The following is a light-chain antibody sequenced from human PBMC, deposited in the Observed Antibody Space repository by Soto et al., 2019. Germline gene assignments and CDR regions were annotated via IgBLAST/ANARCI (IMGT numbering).Light chain of an antibody. CDR2: AAS. J-gene: IGKJ1*01. Sequence: AIQMTHSPSSLSASVVDIFTITFRASQGIRNDLGWYQQKPGKAPKLLIYAASSLQSGVPSRFSGSGSGTDFTLTISRLEPEDFAVYYCQHYVTSLTTCGQGTKVDIK. V-gene: IGKV1-6*01. CDR3: QHYVTSLTT. CDR1: QGIRND.